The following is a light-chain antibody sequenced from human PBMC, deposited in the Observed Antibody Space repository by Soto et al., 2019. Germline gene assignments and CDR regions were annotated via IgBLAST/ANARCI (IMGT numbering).Light chain of an antibody. Sequence: QAALTQPASVSGSRGQSMTISCSGTSSDFGGYNYVSWYQQHPGKAPKLMIYDVSNRPSGVSNRFSGSKSGNTASLTISGLQAEDEADYYCSSYTSSSTLGYVFGTGTKVTVL. V-gene: IGLV2-14*01. CDR3: SSYTSSSTLGYV. J-gene: IGLJ1*01. CDR1: SSDFGGYNY. CDR2: DVS.